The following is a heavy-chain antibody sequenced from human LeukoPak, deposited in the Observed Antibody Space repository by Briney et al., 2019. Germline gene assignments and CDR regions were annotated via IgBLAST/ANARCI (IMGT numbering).Heavy chain of an antibody. D-gene: IGHD5/OR15-5a*01. Sequence: KPSETLSLTCTVSGGSISSYYWSWIRQPPGKGLEWIGYIYYSGSTNYNPSLKSRVTISVDTSKNQFSLKLSSVTAADTAVYYCASVYNWGQGTLVTVSS. V-gene: IGHV4-59*01. J-gene: IGHJ4*02. CDR2: IYYSGST. CDR3: ASVYN. CDR1: GGSISSYY.